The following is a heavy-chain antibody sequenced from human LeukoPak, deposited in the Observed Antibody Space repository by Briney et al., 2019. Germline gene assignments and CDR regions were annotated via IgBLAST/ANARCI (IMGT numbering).Heavy chain of an antibody. CDR3: ARDLGYDFRGGGNWFDP. D-gene: IGHD3-3*01. V-gene: IGHV3-48*03. J-gene: IGHJ5*02. CDR1: GFTFSSYE. CDR2: ISNSDSTV. Sequence: GGSLRLSCAVSGFTFSSYEMNWVRQAPGKGQERDSYISNSDSTVHYADSVKGRFTIYRDNAQNSLYLQMNSLRAEDTALYYCARDLGYDFRGGGNWFDPWGQGTLVTVSS.